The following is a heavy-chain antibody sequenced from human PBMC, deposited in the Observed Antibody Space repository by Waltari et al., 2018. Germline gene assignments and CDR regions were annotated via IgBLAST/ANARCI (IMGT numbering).Heavy chain of an antibody. Sequence: EVQLVESGGGLVQPGGSLRLSCAASGFTLSSYWMSWVRQAPGKGLGWVANIKKEGSEEYYVDSVRGRFTISRDNAKNSLYLQMNSLRPEDTAVYYCARDQWFAFDIWGQGTMVTVSS. CDR1: GFTLSSYW. CDR2: IKKEGSEE. V-gene: IGHV3-7*01. D-gene: IGHD3-22*01. J-gene: IGHJ3*02. CDR3: ARDQWFAFDI.